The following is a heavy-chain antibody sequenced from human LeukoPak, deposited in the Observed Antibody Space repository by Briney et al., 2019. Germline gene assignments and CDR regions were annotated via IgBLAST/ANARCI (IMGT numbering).Heavy chain of an antibody. J-gene: IGHJ4*02. Sequence: PGGSLRLSCAASGFTFSGYGMHWVRQAPGKGLEWVAVISYDGSNKYYADSVKGRFTISRDNSKNTLYLQMNSLRAEDTAVYYCAKKGGYFDWLLGHFDYWGQGTLVTVSS. CDR2: ISYDGSNK. CDR3: AKKGGYFDWLLGHFDY. D-gene: IGHD3-9*01. V-gene: IGHV3-30*18. CDR1: GFTFSGYG.